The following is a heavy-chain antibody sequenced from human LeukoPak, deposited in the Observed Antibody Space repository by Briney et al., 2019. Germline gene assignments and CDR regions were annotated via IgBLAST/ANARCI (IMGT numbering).Heavy chain of an antibody. D-gene: IGHD2-2*01. V-gene: IGHV3-23*01. Sequence: GGSLRLSCAASGFTVSSYAMSWVRQAPGKGLEWVSAISGSCGSTYYADSVKGRFTIFRDNSKNTLYLQMNSLRAEDTAVYYCAKDLGCSSTSCYVYFGYYYYYGMDVWGQGTTVTVSS. CDR3: AKDLGCSSTSCYVYFGYYYYYGMDV. CDR1: GFTVSSYA. CDR2: ISGSCGST. J-gene: IGHJ6*02.